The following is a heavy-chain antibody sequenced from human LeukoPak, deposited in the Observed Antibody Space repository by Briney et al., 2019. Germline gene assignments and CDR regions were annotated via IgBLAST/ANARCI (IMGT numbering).Heavy chain of an antibody. J-gene: IGHJ4*02. D-gene: IGHD4-23*01. V-gene: IGHV1-8*03. CDR1: GYTFTSYD. Sequence: ASVKVSCKASGYTFTSYDINWVRQATGQGLEWMGWMNPNSGNTGYAQKFQGRVTITRNTSISTAYMELHSLRSEDTAVYFCARVGITAATADYRGQGTLVTVSS. CDR2: MNPNSGNT. CDR3: ARVGITAATADY.